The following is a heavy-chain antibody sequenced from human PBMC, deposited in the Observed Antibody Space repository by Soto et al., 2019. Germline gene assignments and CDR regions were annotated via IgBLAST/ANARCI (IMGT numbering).Heavy chain of an antibody. Sequence: QVHLVQSGAEVKKPGASVKVSCKASGYTFTSYGITWVRQAPGQGLEWMGWISAHNGNTDYAQKHQGRVIVTRDTSTRTAYMELSSLRSDDTAVYYCARGRYGDYWGQGALVTVSS. V-gene: IGHV1-18*01. CDR2: ISAHNGNT. D-gene: IGHD1-1*01. CDR1: GYTFTSYG. CDR3: ARGRYGDY. J-gene: IGHJ4*02.